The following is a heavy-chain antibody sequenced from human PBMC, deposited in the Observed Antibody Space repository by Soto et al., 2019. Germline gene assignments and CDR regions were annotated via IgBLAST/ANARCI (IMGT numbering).Heavy chain of an antibody. Sequence: SVSNAWMNWVRPAPGKGLAWVGRIKSKTDGGTTDYAAPVKGRFTISRDDSKNTLYLQINSLKTEDTAVYYCTTAKASSGLGYFDLWGRGTLVTVSS. V-gene: IGHV3-15*07. CDR3: TTAKASSGLGYFDL. CDR2: IKSKTDGGTT. J-gene: IGHJ2*01. CDR1: SVSNAW. D-gene: IGHD6-19*01.